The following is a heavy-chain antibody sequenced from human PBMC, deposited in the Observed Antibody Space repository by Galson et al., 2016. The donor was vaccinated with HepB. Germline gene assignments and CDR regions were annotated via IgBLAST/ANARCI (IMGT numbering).Heavy chain of an antibody. V-gene: IGHV3-23*01. CDR1: GFTFSSYG. CDR3: ARGQQLAYFDY. D-gene: IGHD6-13*01. CDR2: ISGSDGST. J-gene: IGHJ4*02. Sequence: SLRLSCAASGFTFSSYGFHWVRQAPDKGLEWVSAISGSDGSTYYADSVKGRFTISRDNSKNTLYLQMNSLRAEDTAVYYCARGQQLAYFDYWGQGTLATVSS.